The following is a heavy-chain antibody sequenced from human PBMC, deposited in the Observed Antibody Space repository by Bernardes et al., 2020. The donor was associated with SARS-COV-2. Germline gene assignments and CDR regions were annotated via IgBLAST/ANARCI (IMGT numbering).Heavy chain of an antibody. V-gene: IGHV1-8*01. J-gene: IGHJ4*02. CDR3: ARGRRVYDIVTGYYPSATYYFDY. Sequence: ASVKVSCKASGYTFTNNDINWVRQATGQGLEWVGWMNPNSGNTGYAQKFQGRVTMTRNASITTAYVELSGLRSEDTAVYYCARGRRVYDIVTGYYPSATYYFDYWGQGTLVAVSS. D-gene: IGHD3-9*01. CDR2: MNPNSGNT. CDR1: GYTFTNND.